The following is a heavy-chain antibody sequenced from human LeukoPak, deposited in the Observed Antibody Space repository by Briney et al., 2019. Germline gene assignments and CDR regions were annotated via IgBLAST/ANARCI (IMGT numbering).Heavy chain of an antibody. CDR3: ARGIAVAGTFHYYYYYGMDV. D-gene: IGHD6-19*01. Sequence: GGSLRLSCAASGFTFSSYGMHWVRRAPGKGLEWVAVIWYDGSNKYYADSVKGRFTISRDNSKNTLYLQMNSLRAEDTAVYYCARGIAVAGTFHYYYYYGMDVWGQGTTVTVSS. CDR1: GFTFSSYG. V-gene: IGHV3-33*01. CDR2: IWYDGSNK. J-gene: IGHJ6*02.